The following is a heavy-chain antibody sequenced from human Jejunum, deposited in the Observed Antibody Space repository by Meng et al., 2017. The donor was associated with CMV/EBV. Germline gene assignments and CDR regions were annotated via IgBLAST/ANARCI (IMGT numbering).Heavy chain of an antibody. Sequence: QVQRGLAGAGGKKPGDSVKVACKASGYTFTSNVMHWVRQAPGQRLEWMGWISAYNGNTNYAQTLQGRVTMTTDTSTSTAYMELRSLRSDDTAVYYCARVEVGITSGDYWGQGTLVTVSS. V-gene: IGHV1-18*01. CDR3: ARVEVGITSGDY. CDR2: ISAYNGNT. J-gene: IGHJ4*02. D-gene: IGHD1-26*01. CDR1: GYTFTSNV.